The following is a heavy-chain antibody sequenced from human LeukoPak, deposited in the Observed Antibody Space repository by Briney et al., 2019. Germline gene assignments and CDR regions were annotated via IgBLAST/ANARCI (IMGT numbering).Heavy chain of an antibody. Sequence: GGSLRLSCAASGFTFSSYSMNWVRQAPGKGLEWVSSISSSSSYIYYADSVKGRFTISRDNAKNSLYLQMNSLRAEDTAVYYCARPPYYDILTGYTDLWGYFDYWGQGTLVTVSS. J-gene: IGHJ4*02. CDR1: GFTFSSYS. D-gene: IGHD3-9*01. CDR3: ARPPYYDILTGYTDLWGYFDY. V-gene: IGHV3-21*01. CDR2: ISSSSSYI.